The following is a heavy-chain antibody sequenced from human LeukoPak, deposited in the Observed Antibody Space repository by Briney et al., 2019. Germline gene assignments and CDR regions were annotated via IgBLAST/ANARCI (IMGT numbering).Heavy chain of an antibody. V-gene: IGHV1-3*01. D-gene: IGHD6-13*01. CDR3: AREVSSSWSPYYFDY. CDR1: GYTFISYD. Sequence: ASVKVSCKASGYTFISYDMHWVRQAPGQRLGWMGWINAGNGNTKYSQKFQGRVTISRDTSASTAYMELSSLRSEDTAVYYCAREVSSSWSPYYFDYWGQGTLVTVSS. CDR2: INAGNGNT. J-gene: IGHJ4*02.